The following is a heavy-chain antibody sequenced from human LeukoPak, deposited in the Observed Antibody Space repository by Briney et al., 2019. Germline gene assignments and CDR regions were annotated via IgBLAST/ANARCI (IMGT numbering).Heavy chain of an antibody. V-gene: IGHV4-38-2*01. J-gene: IGHJ4*02. D-gene: IGHD6-19*01. Sequence: SETLSLTCAVSGYSISSGYYWGWIRQPPGKGLEWIGSIYHSGSTYYNPSLKGRVTISVDTSKNQFSLKLSSVTAADTAVYYCARSGYSSGWLFDYWGQGTLVTVSS. CDR1: GYSISSGYY. CDR2: IYHSGST. CDR3: ARSGYSSGWLFDY.